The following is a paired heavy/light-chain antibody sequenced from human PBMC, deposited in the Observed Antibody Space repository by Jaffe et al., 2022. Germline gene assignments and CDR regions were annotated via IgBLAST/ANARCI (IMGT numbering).Light chain of an antibody. Sequence: QSALTQPPSASGSPGQSVTISCTGTSSDVGGYNYVSWYQQHPGKAPKLMIYEVSKRPSGVPDRFSGSKSGNTASLTVSGLQAEDEADYYCSSYAGSNNLNVVFGGGTKLTVL. CDR3: SSYAGSNNLNVV. J-gene: IGLJ2*01. CDR2: EVS. CDR1: SSDVGGYNY. V-gene: IGLV2-8*01.
Heavy chain of an antibody. D-gene: IGHD3-16*02. CDR1: GFTFDDYA. Sequence: EVQLVESGGGLVQPGRSLRLSCAASGFTFDDYAMHWVRQAPGKGLEWVSGISWNSGSIGYADSVKGRFTISRDNAKNSLYLQMNSLRAEDTALYYCAKDIIPHYDYDYIWGSYRHRAFDIWGQGTMVTVSS. J-gene: IGHJ3*02. CDR2: ISWNSGSI. CDR3: AKDIIPHYDYDYIWGSYRHRAFDI. V-gene: IGHV3-9*01.